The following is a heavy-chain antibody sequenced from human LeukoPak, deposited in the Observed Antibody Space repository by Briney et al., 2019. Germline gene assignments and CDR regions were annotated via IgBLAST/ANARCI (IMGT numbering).Heavy chain of an antibody. CDR2: INPSGGST. J-gene: IGHJ4*02. CDR3: ARVHDSSGYSFDY. Sequence: ASVKVSCKAAGYTFTGYYMHWVRQAPGQGLEWLGIINPSGGSTSYAPKFQGRVTMTRDTSTGTVYMELSSLRSEDTAVYYCARVHDSSGYSFDYWGQGTLVTVSS. D-gene: IGHD3-22*01. V-gene: IGHV1-46*01. CDR1: GYTFTGYY.